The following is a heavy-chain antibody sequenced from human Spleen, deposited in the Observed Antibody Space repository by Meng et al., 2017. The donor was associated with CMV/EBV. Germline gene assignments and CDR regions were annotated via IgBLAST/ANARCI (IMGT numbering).Heavy chain of an antibody. D-gene: IGHD3-3*01. J-gene: IGHJ6*02. CDR2: ISAYNGNT. Sequence: ASVKVSCKASGYTFTSYGISWVRQAPGQGLEWMGWISAYNGNTNYVQKFQGRVTMTRDTSTSTVYMELSSLRSEDTAVYYCARDREHMYDFWSGYYYYYGMDVWGQGTTVTVSS. CDR3: ARDREHMYDFWSGYYYYYGMDV. V-gene: IGHV1-18*01. CDR1: GYTFTSYG.